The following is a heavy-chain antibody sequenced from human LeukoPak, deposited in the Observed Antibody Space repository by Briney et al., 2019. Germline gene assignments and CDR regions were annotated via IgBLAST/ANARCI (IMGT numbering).Heavy chain of an antibody. J-gene: IGHJ5*02. CDR3: ARDRFYCSSTSCYMRGIWFDP. CDR2: INPNRGGT. Sequence: GGSVKVSCKASGYTLSGYYMHWLRQAPGQGGEWVGWINPNRGGTNSAQKFQGGVTITRETSISTAYMELSRLRSDDTAVYYCARDRFYCSSTSCYMRGIWFDPWGQGTLVTVSS. V-gene: IGHV1-2*02. D-gene: IGHD2-2*02. CDR1: GYTLSGYY.